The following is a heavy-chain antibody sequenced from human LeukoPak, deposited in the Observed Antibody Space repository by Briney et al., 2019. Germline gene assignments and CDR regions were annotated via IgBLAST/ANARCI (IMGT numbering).Heavy chain of an antibody. V-gene: IGHV3-30-3*01. J-gene: IGHJ6*02. CDR3: ARDSSTLGIDV. Sequence: GGSLRLSCAASGFTFSSYAMHWVRQAPGKGLEWVAVISYDGSNKYYADSVKGRFTISRDNSKNTLYLQMNSLRAEDTAVYYCARDSSTLGIDVWGQGTTVTVSS. CDR1: GFTFSSYA. CDR2: ISYDGSNK.